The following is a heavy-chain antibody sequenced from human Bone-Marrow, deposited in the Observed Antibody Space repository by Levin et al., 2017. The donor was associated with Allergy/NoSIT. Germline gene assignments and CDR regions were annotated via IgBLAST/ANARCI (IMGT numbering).Heavy chain of an antibody. J-gene: IGHJ4*02. CDR3: AREGEYCSDGICYVFDY. V-gene: IGHV4-61*02. D-gene: IGHD2-15*01. CDR1: GDSLANDNYY. Sequence: SETLSLTCTVSGDSLANDNYYWSWLRQPAGKGLEWIGRIYASRYTNSNPSLKSRVTMSLDTTKHQFSLKLTSVTAADTAMYYCAREGEYCSDGICYVFDYWGQGALVTVSS. CDR2: IYASRYT.